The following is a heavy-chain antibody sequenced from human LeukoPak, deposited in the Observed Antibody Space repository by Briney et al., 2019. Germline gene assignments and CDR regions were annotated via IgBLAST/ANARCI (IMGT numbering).Heavy chain of an antibody. J-gene: IGHJ5*02. CDR2: IYYSGTT. Sequence: PSETLSPTCRVSGGSISSSSYYWGWIRRPPGKGLEWIASIYYSGTTHYNPALKSRVTMSVDTSKNQFSLKLSAVTAADTAVYYCARQFHGSGYVDDLWGQGTLVTVSS. V-gene: IGHV4-39*01. CDR3: ARQFHGSGYVDDL. D-gene: IGHD5-12*01. CDR1: GGSISSSSYY.